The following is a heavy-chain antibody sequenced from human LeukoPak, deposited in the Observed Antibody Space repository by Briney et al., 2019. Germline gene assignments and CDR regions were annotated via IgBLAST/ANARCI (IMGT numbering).Heavy chain of an antibody. Sequence: GGSLRLSCAASGFTFNNYGMHWVRQAPGKGLEWVAFIRYDGSEKEYADSVKGRFTISRDNSKNMLYLQMSSLRVEDTAVFYCARAPSGYCSGGNCYLHKWGQGTLVTVSS. CDR1: GFTFNNYG. D-gene: IGHD2-15*01. J-gene: IGHJ4*02. V-gene: IGHV3-30*02. CDR3: ARAPSGYCSGGNCYLHK. CDR2: IRYDGSEK.